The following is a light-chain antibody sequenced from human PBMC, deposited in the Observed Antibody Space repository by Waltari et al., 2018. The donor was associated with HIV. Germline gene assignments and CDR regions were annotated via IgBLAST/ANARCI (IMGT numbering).Light chain of an antibody. CDR3: AAWDDSLSGFV. Sequence: QSVLTQPPSLSAAPGHKINISCSAGGSNIGSRTVHWYQQLPSRAPKLIIDHDHRRPSGVSDRFTASKSGTSASLFISKLQAADEATYYCAAWDDSLSGFVFGGGT. CDR2: HDH. J-gene: IGLJ3*02. CDR1: GSNIGSRT. V-gene: IGLV1-44*01.